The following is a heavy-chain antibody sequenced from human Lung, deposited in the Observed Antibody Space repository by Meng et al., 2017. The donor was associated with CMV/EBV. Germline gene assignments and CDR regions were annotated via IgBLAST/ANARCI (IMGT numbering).Heavy chain of an antibody. D-gene: IGHD2/OR15-2a*01. Sequence: SETXSLTCTVSGYSITSGYYWRWIRQSPEKEVEWIGSIPHSGSTYYNPSLKSRVTISMDAPNDHFSLNVNSVTAADTAVYYCARVPRILNLFDPWGRGILVTVSS. CDR2: IPHSGST. J-gene: IGHJ5*02. CDR3: ARVPRILNLFDP. CDR1: GYSITSGYY. V-gene: IGHV4-38-2*02.